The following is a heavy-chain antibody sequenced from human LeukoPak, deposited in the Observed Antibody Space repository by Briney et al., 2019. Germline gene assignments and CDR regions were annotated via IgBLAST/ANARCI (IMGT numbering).Heavy chain of an antibody. CDR3: ARGLYSSSP. D-gene: IGHD6-6*01. Sequence: GGSLRLSCAASGLTFSSYAMSWVRQAPGKGLEWVSAISGSGFTYYADSVKGRFTISRDNSKNTLYLQMNSLRAEDTAVYYCARGLYSSSPWGQGTLVTVSS. CDR1: GLTFSSYA. J-gene: IGHJ4*02. V-gene: IGHV3-23*01. CDR2: ISGSGFT.